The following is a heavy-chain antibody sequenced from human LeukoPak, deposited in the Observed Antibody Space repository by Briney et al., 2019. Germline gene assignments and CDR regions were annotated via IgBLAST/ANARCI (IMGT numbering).Heavy chain of an antibody. CDR2: VHLNGAT. CDR1: GGSILSANW. V-gene: IGHV4-4*02. J-gene: IGHJ4*02. CDR3: TRESGAFSPFGF. Sequence: SETLSLTCAVSGGSILSANWWSWVRQPPGKGLEWIGEVHLNGATNYNPSVEGRVTMSIDKSKNLLSLEVISVTAADTAMCYCTRESGAFSPFGFWGQGTLVTVSS. D-gene: IGHD1-26*01.